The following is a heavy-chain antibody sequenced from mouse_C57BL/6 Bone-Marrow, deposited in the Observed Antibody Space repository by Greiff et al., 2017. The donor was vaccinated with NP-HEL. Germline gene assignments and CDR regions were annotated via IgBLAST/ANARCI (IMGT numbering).Heavy chain of an antibody. CDR2: IHPNSGST. V-gene: IGHV1-64*01. CDR1: GYTFTSYW. Sequence: QVHVKQPGAELVKPGASVKLSCKASGYTFTSYWMHWVKQRPGQGLEWIGMIHPNSGSTNYNEKFKSKATLTVDKSSSTAYMQLSSLTSEDSAVYYCARSLITTVVGDAMDYWGQGTSVTVSS. D-gene: IGHD1-1*01. CDR3: ARSLITTVVGDAMDY. J-gene: IGHJ4*01.